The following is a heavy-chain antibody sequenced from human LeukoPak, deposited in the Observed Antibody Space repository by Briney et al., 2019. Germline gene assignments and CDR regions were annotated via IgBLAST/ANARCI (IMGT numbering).Heavy chain of an antibody. D-gene: IGHD1-26*01. CDR2: IYYSGST. J-gene: IGHJ3*02. CDR3: ATISTGLSYGAFDI. V-gene: IGHV4-59*12. CDR1: GGSISSYY. Sequence: SETLSLTCTVSGGSISSYYWSWIRQPPGKGLEWIGYIYYSGSTNYNPSLKSRVTISVDTSKNQFSLKLSSVTAADTAVYHCATISTGLSYGAFDIWGQGTMVTVSS.